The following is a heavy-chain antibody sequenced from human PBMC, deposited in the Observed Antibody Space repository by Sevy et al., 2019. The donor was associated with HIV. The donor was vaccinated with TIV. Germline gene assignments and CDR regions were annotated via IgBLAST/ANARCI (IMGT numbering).Heavy chain of an antibody. V-gene: IGHV3-11*06. J-gene: IGHJ4*02. CDR3: ARDRRNYSGKYFDF. D-gene: IGHD1-7*01. CDR1: GFIFSDYY. Sequence: GGSLRLSCAASGFIFSDYYMSWIRQSPGKGLEWVSDISSGTTNRKYADSVKGRFTISRDNAKNSLYLQMNSLTVEDTAVYYCARDRRNYSGKYFDFWGQGTLVTVSS. CDR2: ISSGTTNR.